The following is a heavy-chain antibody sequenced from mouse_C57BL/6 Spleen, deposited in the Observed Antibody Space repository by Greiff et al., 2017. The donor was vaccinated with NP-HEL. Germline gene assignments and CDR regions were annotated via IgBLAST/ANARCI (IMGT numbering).Heavy chain of an antibody. V-gene: IGHV1-18*01. CDR3: ARRLTGTFPFDY. J-gene: IGHJ2*01. CDR2: INPNNGGT. CDR1: GYTFTDYN. D-gene: IGHD4-1*01. Sequence: VQLKESGPELVKPGASVKIPCKASGYTFTDYNMDWVKQSHGKSLEWIGDINPNNGGTIYNQKFKGKATLTVDKSSSTAYMELRSLTSEDTAVYYCARRLTGTFPFDYWGQGTTLTVSS.